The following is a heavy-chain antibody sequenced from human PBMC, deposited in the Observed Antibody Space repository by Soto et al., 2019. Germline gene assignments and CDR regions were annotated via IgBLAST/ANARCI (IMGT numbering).Heavy chain of an antibody. Sequence: GGSLRLSCAASGFTFSSYWMHWVRQAPGKGLVWVSRINSDGSSTSYADSVKGRFTISRDNAKNTLYLQMNSLRAEDTAVYYCARPPWGWAYYYYMDVWGKGTTVTVSS. CDR3: ARPPWGWAYYYYMDV. CDR1: GFTFSSYW. D-gene: IGHD3-16*01. CDR2: INSDGSST. J-gene: IGHJ6*03. V-gene: IGHV3-74*01.